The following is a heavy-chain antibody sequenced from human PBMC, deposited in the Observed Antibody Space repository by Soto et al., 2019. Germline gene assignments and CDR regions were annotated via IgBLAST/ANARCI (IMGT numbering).Heavy chain of an antibody. D-gene: IGHD6-6*01. J-gene: IGHJ4*02. CDR3: ARARRIAARHGLDLDAYS. Sequence: SETLSLTCTVSGSAISRGYYYWSWIRQPPGKGLEWIGYIYYSGSTYYNPSLKSRVTISVDTSKNQFSLKLSSVTAADTAVYYCARARRIAARHGLDLDAYSWGQGILVTVSS. V-gene: IGHV4-30-4*01. CDR1: GSAISRGYYY. CDR2: IYYSGST.